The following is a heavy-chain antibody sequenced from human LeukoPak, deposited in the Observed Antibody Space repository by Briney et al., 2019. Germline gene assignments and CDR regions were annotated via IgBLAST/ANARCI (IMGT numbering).Heavy chain of an antibody. Sequence: ASVKVSCKVSGYTLTELSMHWVRQAPGKGLERMGGFDPEDGETIYAQKFQGRVTMTEDTSTDTAYMELSSLRSEDTAVYYCATRRFGELIGGALLFDYWGQGTLVTVSS. V-gene: IGHV1-24*01. D-gene: IGHD3-10*01. CDR1: GYTLTELS. CDR3: ATRRFGELIGGALLFDY. CDR2: FDPEDGET. J-gene: IGHJ4*02.